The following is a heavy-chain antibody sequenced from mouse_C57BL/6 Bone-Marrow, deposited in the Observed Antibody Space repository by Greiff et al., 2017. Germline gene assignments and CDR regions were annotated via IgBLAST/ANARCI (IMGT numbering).Heavy chain of an antibody. CDR1: GYTFTSYG. V-gene: IGHV1-81*01. CDR2: IYPRSGNT. CDR3: ARKGIWGRIYYFDY. Sequence: QVQLKESGAELARPGASVKLSCKASGYTFTSYGITWVKQRTGQGLEWIGEIYPRSGNTYYNEKFKGKATLTAAKSSSTAYMEVHSLPSEDTAVYFCARKGIWGRIYYFDYWGQGTTLTVSS. D-gene: IGHD1-1*01. J-gene: IGHJ2*01.